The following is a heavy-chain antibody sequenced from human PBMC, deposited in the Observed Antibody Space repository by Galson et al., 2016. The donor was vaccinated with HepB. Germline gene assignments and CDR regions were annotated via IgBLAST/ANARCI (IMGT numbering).Heavy chain of an antibody. CDR2: VYYTGST. V-gene: IGHV4-59*01. J-gene: IGHJ4*02. CDR1: GDSISSYY. D-gene: IGHD5-12*01. CDR3: AREVASRFDY. Sequence: ETLSLTCTVSGDSISSYYWTWIRQPPGKGLEWIGYVYYTGSTKYNPSLRSPVSISVDTSKNQFSLKLSSVTAADTAVYYCAREVASRFDYWSQGILVSVSS.